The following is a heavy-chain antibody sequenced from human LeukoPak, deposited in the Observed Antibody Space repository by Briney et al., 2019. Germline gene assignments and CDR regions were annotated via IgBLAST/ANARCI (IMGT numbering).Heavy chain of an antibody. CDR2: INSDGSST. CDR1: GFTFSSYW. J-gene: IGHJ3*02. D-gene: IGHD3-22*01. CDR3: ARAAPYYYDSSGYPAFDS. V-gene: IGHV3-74*01. Sequence: PGGSLRLSCAASGFTFSSYWMHWVRQAPGKGLVWVSRINSDGSSTSYADSVKGRFTISRDNAKNTLYPQMNSLRAEDTAVYYCARAAPYYYDSSGYPAFDSWGQGTMVTVSA.